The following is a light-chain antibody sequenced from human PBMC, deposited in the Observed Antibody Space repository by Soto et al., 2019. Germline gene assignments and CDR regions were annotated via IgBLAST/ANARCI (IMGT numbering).Light chain of an antibody. CDR2: EGI. CDR3: QAYDSSLSGYV. V-gene: IGLV2-14*02. CDR1: SSDIGTYNL. Sequence: QSALTQPASVSGSPGQSITISCTGTSSDIGTYNLVSWYQHYPGKAPKLMIYEGIKRPSGVSNRFAGSKSGNTAFLTISGLQAEDEADYYCQAYDSSLSGYVFGAGTKVTVL. J-gene: IGLJ1*01.